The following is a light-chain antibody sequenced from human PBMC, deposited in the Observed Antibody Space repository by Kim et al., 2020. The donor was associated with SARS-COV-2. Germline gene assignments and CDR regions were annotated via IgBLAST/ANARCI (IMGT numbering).Light chain of an antibody. CDR3: QQRYQWLT. J-gene: IGKJ5*01. V-gene: IGKV3-11*01. CDR2: DAS. CDR1: ENINDY. Sequence: EVVLTQFPGTLSLSPGGRATLSCRASENINDYLAWYQHKPGQSPRLLVFDASIRAPGIPARFSGSGSGTDFTLTISSVEPEDSAVYFCQQRYQWLTFGQGTRLEIK.